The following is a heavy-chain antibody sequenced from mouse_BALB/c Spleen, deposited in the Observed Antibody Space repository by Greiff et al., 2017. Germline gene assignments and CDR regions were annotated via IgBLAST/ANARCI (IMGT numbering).Heavy chain of an antibody. D-gene: IGHD1-1*01. CDR3: ARAGYYYGSSPAAFAY. CDR2: ISDGGSYT. V-gene: IGHV5-4*02. J-gene: IGHJ3*01. CDR1: GFTFSDYY. Sequence: EVKLMESGGGLVKPGGSLKLSCAASGFTFSDYYMYWVRQTPEKRLEWVATISDGGSYTYYPDSVKGRFTISRDNAKNNLYLQMSSLKSEDTAMYYCARAGYYYGSSPAAFAYWGQGTLVTVSA.